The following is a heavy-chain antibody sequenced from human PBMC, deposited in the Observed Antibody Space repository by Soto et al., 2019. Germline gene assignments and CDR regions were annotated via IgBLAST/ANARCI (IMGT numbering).Heavy chain of an antibody. D-gene: IGHD3-22*01. V-gene: IGHV3-23*01. Sequence: PGGSLRLSCATSGFTFRNYAMSWVRQAPGKGLEWVSAISGGGVTTFYADSVKGRFTISRDNSENILYLQMNSLRAEDTAVYYCXKDLPPNYHSSSGYFDYWGQGTLVTVSS. CDR2: ISGGGVTT. CDR3: XKDLPPNYHSSSGYFDY. CDR1: GFTFRNYA. J-gene: IGHJ4*02.